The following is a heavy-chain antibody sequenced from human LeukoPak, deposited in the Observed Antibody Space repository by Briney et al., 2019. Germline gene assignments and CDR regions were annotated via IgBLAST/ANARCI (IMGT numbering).Heavy chain of an antibody. Sequence: GGSLSLSCAASGFTFSSYAMHWVRQAPGKGLGWVGVISYDGSNKYYADSVKGRFTISRDNAKNTLYLQMNSLRAEDTAVYYCAKDKFDILTSIFDYWGQGTLVTVSS. V-gene: IGHV3-30*04. CDR2: ISYDGSNK. CDR1: GFTFSSYA. D-gene: IGHD3-9*01. CDR3: AKDKFDILTSIFDY. J-gene: IGHJ4*02.